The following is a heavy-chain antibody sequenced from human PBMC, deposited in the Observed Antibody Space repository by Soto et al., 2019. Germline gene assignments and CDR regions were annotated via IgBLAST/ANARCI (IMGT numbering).Heavy chain of an antibody. CDR2: ISGSGGST. J-gene: IGHJ5*02. CDR1: GFTFSSYA. V-gene: IGHV3-23*01. D-gene: IGHD2-21*02. CDR3: AKVPYCGGDGYSNWFDP. Sequence: EVQLLESGGGLVQPGGSLRLSCAASGFTFSSYAMSWVRQAPGKGLEWVSAISGSGGSTYYADSVKGRFTISRDNSKNTLYLQMNSLRAEDTAVYYCAKVPYCGGDGYSNWFDPWGQGTLVTVSS.